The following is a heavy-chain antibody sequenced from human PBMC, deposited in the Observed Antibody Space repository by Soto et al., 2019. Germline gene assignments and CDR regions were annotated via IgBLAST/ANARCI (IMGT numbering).Heavy chain of an antibody. CDR3: ARDAEMAPYGMDV. V-gene: IGHV3-33*01. J-gene: IGHJ6*02. CDR1: GFTFSSYG. D-gene: IGHD5-12*01. Sequence: GGSLRLSCAASGFTFSSYGMHWVRQAPGKGLEWVAVIWYDGSNKYYADSVKGRFTISRDNSKNTLYLQMNSLRAEDAAVYYCARDAEMAPYGMDVPGQLTTVTVSS. CDR2: IWYDGSNK.